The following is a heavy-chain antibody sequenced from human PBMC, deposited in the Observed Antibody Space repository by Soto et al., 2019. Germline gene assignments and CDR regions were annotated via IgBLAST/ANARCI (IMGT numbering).Heavy chain of an antibody. CDR3: ARLGGYCSSTSCYGYYGMDV. J-gene: IGHJ6*02. D-gene: IGHD2-2*01. CDR2: IYYSGST. Sequence: PSETLSLTCTVSGGSISSYYWSWIRQPPGKGLEWIGYIYYSGSTNYNPSLKSRVTISVDTSKNQFSLKLNSMTAADTAVYYCARLGGYCSSTSCYGYYGMDVWGQGTTVTVSS. CDR1: GGSISSYY. V-gene: IGHV4-59*08.